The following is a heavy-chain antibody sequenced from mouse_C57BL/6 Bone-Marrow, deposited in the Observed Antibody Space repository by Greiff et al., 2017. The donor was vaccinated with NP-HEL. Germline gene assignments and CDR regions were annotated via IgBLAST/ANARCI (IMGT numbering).Heavy chain of an antibody. CDR3: AREYYYKYFDV. D-gene: IGHD1-1*01. CDR2: INPNSGST. Sequence: VQLQQSGPELVKPGASVKISCKASGYTFTDYYMDWVKQSPGQGLEWIGDINPNSGSTNYNEKFKGKATLTVDKSSSTAYMQLSSLTSEDTAVYYCAREYYYKYFDVWGTGTTVTVSS. CDR1: GYTFTDYY. V-gene: IGHV1-18*01. J-gene: IGHJ1*03.